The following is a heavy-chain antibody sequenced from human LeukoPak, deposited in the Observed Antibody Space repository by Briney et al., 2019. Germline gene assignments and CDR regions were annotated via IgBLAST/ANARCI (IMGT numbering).Heavy chain of an antibody. V-gene: IGHV3-23*01. CDR1: GFPFTIYA. J-gene: IGHJ6*02. CDR3: AKDGDRQFDLDV. D-gene: IGHD3-10*01. CDR2: ISGSGGST. Sequence: PGGSLRLSCAASGFPFTIYAMSWVRQAPGKGLEWVSAISGSGGSTYYADSVKGRFTISRDNSKNTVVLQMDSLRAEDTAVYYSAKDGDRQFDLDVWGQGTTVTVSS.